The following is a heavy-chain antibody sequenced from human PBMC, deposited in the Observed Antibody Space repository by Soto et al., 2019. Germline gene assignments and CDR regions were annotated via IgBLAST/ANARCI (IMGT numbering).Heavy chain of an antibody. V-gene: IGHV3-73*01. D-gene: IGHD6-13*01. CDR1: GFTFSGSA. CDR2: IRSKANSYAT. J-gene: IGHJ3*02. Sequence: GGSLRLSCAASGFTFSGSAMHWVRQASGKGLEWVGRIRSKANSYATAYAASVKGRFTISRDDSKNTAYLQMNSLKTEDTAVYYCTKLVFEAFDIWGQGTMVTVSS. CDR3: TKLVFEAFDI.